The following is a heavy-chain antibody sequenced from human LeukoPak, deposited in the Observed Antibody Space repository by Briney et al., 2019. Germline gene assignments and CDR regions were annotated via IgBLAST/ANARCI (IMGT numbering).Heavy chain of an antibody. V-gene: IGHV3-43*01. CDR3: AKDKYYYNSSGYPED. J-gene: IGHJ4*02. Sequence: GGSLRLSCAASGFTFDDYTMHWVRQAPGKGLEWVSLISWDGGSTYYADSVKGRFTISRDNSKNSLYLQMNSLRTEDTALYYCAKDKYYYNSSGYPEDWGQGTLVTVSS. D-gene: IGHD3-22*01. CDR2: ISWDGGST. CDR1: GFTFDDYT.